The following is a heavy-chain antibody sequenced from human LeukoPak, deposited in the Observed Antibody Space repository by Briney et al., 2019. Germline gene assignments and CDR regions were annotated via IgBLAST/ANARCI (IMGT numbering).Heavy chain of an antibody. D-gene: IGHD3-16*01. CDR1: GGSISGYY. Sequence: SSETLSLTCSVSGGSISGYYWSWIRQPPGQTLEWIGYIHSSGSTNYNPSLQSRVTMSVDTSMNQFSLRLSSVTAADTAVYYCARFTYTTRPSDVWGRGTTVTVSS. J-gene: IGHJ6*04. V-gene: IGHV4-4*09. CDR3: ARFTYTTRPSDV. CDR2: IHSSGST.